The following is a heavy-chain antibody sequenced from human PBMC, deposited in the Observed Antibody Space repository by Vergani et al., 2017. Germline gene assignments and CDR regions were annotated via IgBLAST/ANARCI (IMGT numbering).Heavy chain of an antibody. CDR1: GGSISSYY. J-gene: IGHJ4*02. V-gene: IGHV4-59*01. CDR2: IYYSGST. D-gene: IGHD6-19*01. CDR3: ARGGLERVYSSGWYDHFDY. Sequence: QVQLQESGPGLVKPSETLSLTCTVSGGSISSYYWSWIRQPPGKGLEWIGSIYYSGSTNYNPSLKSRVTISVDTSKNQFSLKLSSVTAADTAVYYCARGGLERVYSSGWYDHFDYWGQGTLVTVSS.